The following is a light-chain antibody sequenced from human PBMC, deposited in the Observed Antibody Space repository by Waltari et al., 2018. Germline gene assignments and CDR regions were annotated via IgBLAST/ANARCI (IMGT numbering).Light chain of an antibody. CDR1: QSLVHSDGKNY. V-gene: IGKV2-30*02. CDR2: QVS. Sequence: DVVMTQSPLSLPVTPGQPASISCRSSQSLVHSDGKNYLNWLQQKPGQPPRRLIYQVSNRDSGVPDRFSGSGAGTDFTPTISRVEAEDVGVYYCVQATHWPWTFGQGTKVEIK. CDR3: VQATHWPWT. J-gene: IGKJ1*01.